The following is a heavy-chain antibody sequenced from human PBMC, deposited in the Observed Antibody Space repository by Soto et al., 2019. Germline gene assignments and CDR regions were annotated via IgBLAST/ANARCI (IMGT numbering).Heavy chain of an antibody. CDR3: AKDQSIAARRSTTEFDY. CDR1: GFTFTSYG. Sequence: QVQLVESGGGVVQPGRSLRLSCAASGFTFTSYGMHWVRQAPGKGLEWVAVIPYDGINRYYADSVKGRFTISRDNSKNTLYLQMNSLRGEDTAVYYRAKDQSIAARRSTTEFDYWGQGTLVTVSS. V-gene: IGHV3-30*18. D-gene: IGHD6-6*01. J-gene: IGHJ4*02. CDR2: IPYDGINR.